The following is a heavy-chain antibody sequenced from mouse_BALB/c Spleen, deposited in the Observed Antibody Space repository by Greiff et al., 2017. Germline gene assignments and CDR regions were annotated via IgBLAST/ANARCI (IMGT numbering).Heavy chain of an antibody. Sequence: EVHLVESGGGLVQPGGSLKLSCAASGFTFSSYGMSWVRQTPDKRLELVATINSNGGSTYYPDSVKGRFTISRDNAKNTLYLQMSSLKSEDTAMYYCARGKYGNTYAMDYWGQGTSVTVSS. D-gene: IGHD2-10*02. CDR3: ARGKYGNTYAMDY. CDR1: GFTFSSYG. CDR2: INSNGGST. V-gene: IGHV5-6-3*01. J-gene: IGHJ4*01.